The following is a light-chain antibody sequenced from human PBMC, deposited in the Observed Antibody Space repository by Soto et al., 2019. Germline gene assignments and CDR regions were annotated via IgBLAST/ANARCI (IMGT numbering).Light chain of an antibody. CDR2: GAS. CDR3: QQYGDSPQT. J-gene: IGKJ1*01. V-gene: IGKV3-20*01. Sequence: IVLTQSPGTLSLSPGERATLSCRASQSVSSSLTWYQQKPGQAPRLLIYGASSRATGIPERFSGSGSGTDFTLTNSRLETEDCAVYYCQQYGDSPQTFGQGTKVEIK. CDR1: QSVSSS.